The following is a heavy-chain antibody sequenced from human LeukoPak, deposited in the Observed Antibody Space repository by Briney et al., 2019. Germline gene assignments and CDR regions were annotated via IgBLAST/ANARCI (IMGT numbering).Heavy chain of an antibody. CDR3: ARAFDVLAEYYFDY. Sequence: ASVKVSCKASGGTFSTYAINWVRQAPGQGLEWMGGIIPLFGTANYAQKFQGRVTITADESTSTAYMELSSLRSEDTAVYYCARAFDVLAEYYFDYWGQGTLVTVSS. J-gene: IGHJ4*02. CDR1: GGTFSTYA. V-gene: IGHV1-69*13. CDR2: IIPLFGTA. D-gene: IGHD3-9*01.